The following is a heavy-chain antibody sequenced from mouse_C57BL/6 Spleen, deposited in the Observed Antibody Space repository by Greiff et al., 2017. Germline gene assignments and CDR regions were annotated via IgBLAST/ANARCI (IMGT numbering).Heavy chain of an antibody. D-gene: IGHD3-2*02. CDR1: GFTFSSYA. J-gene: IGHJ1*03. CDR3: AREEKALPVHFDV. CDR2: ISDGGSYT. Sequence: EVKVVESGGGLVKPGGSLKLSCAASGFTFSSYAMSWVRQTPEKRLEWVATISDGGSYTYYPDNVKGRFTISRDNAKNNLYLQMSHLKSEDTAMYYCAREEKALPVHFDVWGTGTTVTVSS. V-gene: IGHV5-4*01.